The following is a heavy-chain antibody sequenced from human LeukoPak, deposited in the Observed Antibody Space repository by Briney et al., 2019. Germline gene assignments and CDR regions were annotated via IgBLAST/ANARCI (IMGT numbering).Heavy chain of an antibody. D-gene: IGHD2-21*02. CDR1: GYTFTSYY. Sequence: ASVKVSCKASGYTFTSYYMHWVRQAPGQGLEWMGWINPNSGGTNYAQKFQGRVTMTRDTSISTAYMELSRLRSDDTAVYYCARAYCGGDCYSYADYWGQGTLVTVSS. CDR3: ARAYCGGDCYSYADY. J-gene: IGHJ4*02. V-gene: IGHV1-2*02. CDR2: INPNSGGT.